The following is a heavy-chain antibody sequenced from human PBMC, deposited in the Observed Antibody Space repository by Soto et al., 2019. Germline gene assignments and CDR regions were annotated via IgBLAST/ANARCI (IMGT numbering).Heavy chain of an antibody. CDR1: GFTFSSYE. Sequence: GGSLRLSCAASGFTFSSYEMNWVRQAPGKGLEWVSYISSSGSTIYYADSVKGRFTISRDNAKNSLYLQMNSLRAEDTAVYYCASSIIVHYYYGMDVWGQGTTVTVSS. CDR2: ISSSGSTI. J-gene: IGHJ6*02. D-gene: IGHD3-22*01. CDR3: ASSIIVHYYYGMDV. V-gene: IGHV3-48*03.